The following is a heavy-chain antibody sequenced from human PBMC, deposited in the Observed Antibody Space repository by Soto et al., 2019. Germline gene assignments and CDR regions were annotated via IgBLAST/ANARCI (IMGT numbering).Heavy chain of an antibody. CDR3: AGGSGWTEDY. J-gene: IGHJ4*02. CDR1: GITFSNYW. CDR2: IKQDGSEK. D-gene: IGHD6-19*01. Sequence: EVQLVESGGGLVQPGGSLRLSCVVSGITFSNYWMTWVRQAPGKGPEWVANIKQDGSEKNYVDSVKGRFTISRDNAKNSLYLQMNSLRVEDTAICYCAGGSGWTEDYWGQGPLVTVSS. V-gene: IGHV3-7*04.